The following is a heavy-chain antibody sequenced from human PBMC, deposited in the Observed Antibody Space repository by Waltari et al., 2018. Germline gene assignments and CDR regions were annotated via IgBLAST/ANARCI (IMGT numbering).Heavy chain of an antibody. V-gene: IGHV1-8*02. CDR3: ASGRTSSKLNY. Sequence: QVQLVQSGAEVKKPGASVKVSCKASGYTFTSYDITWVRQATGQGLESRGSMNPNSCNTGYAQKFQGRATMTLNTSISTAYVELSSLRSEDTAVYYCASGRTSSKLNYWGQGTLVTVSS. CDR1: GYTFTSYD. D-gene: IGHD2-2*01. CDR2: MNPNSCNT. J-gene: IGHJ4*02.